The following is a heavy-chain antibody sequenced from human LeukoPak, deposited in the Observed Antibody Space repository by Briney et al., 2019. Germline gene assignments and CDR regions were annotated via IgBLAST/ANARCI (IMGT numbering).Heavy chain of an antibody. Sequence: ASVTVSCKVSGYTLTELSMHWVRQAPGKGLEWMGGFDPEDGETIYAQKFQGRVTMTEDTSTDTAYMELSSLRSEDTAVYYCATGWGHEDIVVVPAAIRQFDYWGQGTLVTVSS. J-gene: IGHJ4*02. CDR1: GYTLTELS. CDR2: FDPEDGET. D-gene: IGHD2-2*02. V-gene: IGHV1-24*01. CDR3: ATGWGHEDIVVVPAAIRQFDY.